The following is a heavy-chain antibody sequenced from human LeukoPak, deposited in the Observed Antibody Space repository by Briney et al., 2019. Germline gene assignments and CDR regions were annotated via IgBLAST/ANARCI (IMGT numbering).Heavy chain of an antibody. D-gene: IGHD2-15*01. J-gene: IGHJ3*02. CDR1: GYTLTELS. CDR3: ARARRYCSGGSCYRRDDAFDI. V-gene: IGHV1-2*06. CDR2: INPNSGGT. Sequence: ASVKVSCKVSGYTLTELSMHWVRQAPGQGLEWMGRINPNSGGTNYAQKFQGRVTMTRDTSISTAYMELSRLRSDDTAVYYCARARRYCSGGSCYRRDDAFDIWGQGTMVAVSS.